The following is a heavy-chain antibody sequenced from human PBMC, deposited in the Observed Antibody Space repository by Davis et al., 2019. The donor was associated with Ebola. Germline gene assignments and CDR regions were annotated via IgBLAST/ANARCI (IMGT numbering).Heavy chain of an antibody. CDR2: INPNSGGT. Sequence: ASVKVSCKASGYTFTGYYMHWVRQAPGQGLEWMGWINPNSGGTNYAQKFQGRVTMTRDTSISTAYMELSRLRSDDTAVYYCAKRTYCTSTTCSRGLDVWGQGTTVTVSS. CDR1: GYTFTGYY. D-gene: IGHD2-2*01. CDR3: AKRTYCTSTTCSRGLDV. J-gene: IGHJ6*02. V-gene: IGHV1-2*02.